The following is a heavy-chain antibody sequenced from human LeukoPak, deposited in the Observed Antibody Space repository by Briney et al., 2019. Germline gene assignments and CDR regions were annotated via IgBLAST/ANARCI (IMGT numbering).Heavy chain of an antibody. J-gene: IGHJ6*04. CDR1: GFTFSSYG. V-gene: IGHV3-33*01. Sequence: PGRSLRLSCAASGFTFSSYGMHWVRQARGKGLEWVAVIWYDGSNKYYADSVKGRFTISRDNSKNTLYLQMNSLRAEDTAVYYCATPFGDSPGYGMDVWGKGTTVTVSS. CDR2: IWYDGSNK. CDR3: ATPFGDSPGYGMDV. D-gene: IGHD2-21*02.